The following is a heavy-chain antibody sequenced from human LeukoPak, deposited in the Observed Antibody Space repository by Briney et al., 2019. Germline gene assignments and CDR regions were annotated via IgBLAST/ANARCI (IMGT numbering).Heavy chain of an antibody. CDR2: ISGSGGST. D-gene: IGHD2-8*01. CDR3: AKDLPNPGTSRHFQY. V-gene: IGHV3-23*01. Sequence: GGSLGLSCAASGFTFSSYAMSWVRQAPGTGLEWVSSISGSGGSTYYADSVKGRFTISRDNSKNTLYLQMNSLRAEDTAVYYCAKDLPNPGTSRHFQYWGQGTLVTVSS. CDR1: GFTFSSYA. J-gene: IGHJ1*01.